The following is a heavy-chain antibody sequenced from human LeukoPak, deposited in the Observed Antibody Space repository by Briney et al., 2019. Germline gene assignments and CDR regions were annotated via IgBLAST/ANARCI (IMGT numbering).Heavy chain of an antibody. CDR3: ARLNRIAAAEAY. V-gene: IGHV4-39*07. CDR2: IYYSGST. CDR1: GVSISSSSYY. Sequence: SETLSLTCTVSGVSISSSSYYWGWLRQPPGKGLEWIGSIYYSGSTYYNPALKSRVTISVDTSKNQFSLKLSPVTAADTAVYYCARLNRIAAAEAYWGQGTLVTVSS. J-gene: IGHJ4*02. D-gene: IGHD6-13*01.